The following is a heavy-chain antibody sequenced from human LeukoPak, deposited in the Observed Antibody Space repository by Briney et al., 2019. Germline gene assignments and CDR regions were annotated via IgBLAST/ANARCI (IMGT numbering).Heavy chain of an antibody. V-gene: IGHV3-7*01. CDR2: IKQDGSEK. J-gene: IGHJ4*02. CDR1: GFTFSSYW. CDR3: ARDGDRYSYGQVVY. D-gene: IGHD5-18*01. Sequence: GGSLRLSCAASGFTFSSYWMSWVRQAPGKGLEWVANIKQDGSEKYYVDSVKGRFTISRDNAKNSLYLQMNSLRAEDTAVYYCARDGDRYSYGQVVYWGQGTLVTVSS.